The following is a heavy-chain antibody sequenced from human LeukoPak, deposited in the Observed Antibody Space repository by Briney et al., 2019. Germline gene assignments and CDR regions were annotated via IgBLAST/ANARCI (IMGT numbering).Heavy chain of an antibody. D-gene: IGHD2-15*01. CDR2: ISYDGSNK. Sequence: GSLRLSCAASGFTFSSYGMHWVRQAPGKGLEWVAVISYDGSNKHYADSVKGRFTVSRDNSKNTLYLQMDSLRAEDTAVYYCANDRGYCSGGSCYYLDFWGQGTLVTVSS. CDR1: GFTFSSYG. V-gene: IGHV3-30*18. J-gene: IGHJ4*02. CDR3: ANDRGYCSGGSCYYLDF.